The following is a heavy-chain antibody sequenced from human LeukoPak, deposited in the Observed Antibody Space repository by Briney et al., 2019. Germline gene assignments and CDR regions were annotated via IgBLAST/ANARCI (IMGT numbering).Heavy chain of an antibody. J-gene: IGHJ6*02. D-gene: IGHD2-15*01. V-gene: IGHV3-64D*09. CDR2: ISDSGGST. CDR3: VRGYSFGPYGMDV. Sequence: TGGSLRLSCSASGFPFSSYAMHWLRQAPGKGLEYVSAISDSGGSTYYADSVKGRFTISRDNSKTTLYLQMSSLRAEDTAVYFCVRGYSFGPYGMDVWGQGTTVTVSS. CDR1: GFPFSSYA.